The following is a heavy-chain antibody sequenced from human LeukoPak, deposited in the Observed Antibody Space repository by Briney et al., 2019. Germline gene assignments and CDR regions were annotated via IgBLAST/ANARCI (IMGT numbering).Heavy chain of an antibody. CDR1: GFTFSSYG. Sequence: PGGSLRLSCAASGFTFSSYGMHWVRQAPGKGLKWVAVISYDGSNKYYADSVKGRFTISRDNSKNTLYLQMNSLRAEDTAVYYCAKGDGGYCSSTSCYLFDYWGQGTLVTVSS. V-gene: IGHV3-30*18. J-gene: IGHJ4*02. CDR3: AKGDGGYCSSTSCYLFDY. D-gene: IGHD2-2*01. CDR2: ISYDGSNK.